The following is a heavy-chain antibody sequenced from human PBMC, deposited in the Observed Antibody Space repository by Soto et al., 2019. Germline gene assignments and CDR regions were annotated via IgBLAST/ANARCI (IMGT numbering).Heavy chain of an antibody. CDR3: AKDMVANVRNFYGMDV. D-gene: IGHD2-15*01. J-gene: IGHJ6*02. CDR2: ISYDGSKK. Sequence: LRLSCAASGFTFSYYGMHWVRQAPGKGLEWVTVISYDGSKKYYAESVKGRFTMSRDNSRNTLYLQINSLRVEDTAVYYCAKDMVANVRNFYGMDVWGQGTTVTVSS. V-gene: IGHV3-30*18. CDR1: GFTFSYYG.